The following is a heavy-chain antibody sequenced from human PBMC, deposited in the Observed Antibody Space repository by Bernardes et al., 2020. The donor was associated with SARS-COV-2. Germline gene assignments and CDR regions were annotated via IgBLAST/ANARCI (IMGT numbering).Heavy chain of an antibody. D-gene: IGHD5-12*01. J-gene: IGHJ6*02. Sequence: GGSLRLSCAASGFTFSSYCMSWVRQAPGKGLEWVANIKQDGSEKYYVDSVKGRFTISRGNAKNSLYLQMNSLRAEDTAVYYCARETSEAPYGGYTDYGMDVWGQGTTVTVSS. CDR2: IKQDGSEK. V-gene: IGHV3-7*01. CDR1: GFTFSSYC. CDR3: ARETSEAPYGGYTDYGMDV.